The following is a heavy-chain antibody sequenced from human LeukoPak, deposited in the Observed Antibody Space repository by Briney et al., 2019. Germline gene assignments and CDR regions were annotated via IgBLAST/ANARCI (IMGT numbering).Heavy chain of an antibody. D-gene: IGHD2-2*01. V-gene: IGHV4-59*01. CDR2: IYYSGST. Sequence: SEALSLTCTVSGGSISSYYWSWIRQPPGKGLEWIGYIYYSGSTNYNPSLKSRVTISVDTSKNQFSLKLSSVTAADTAVYYCARGHCSSTSCAAGWFDPWGQGTLVTVSS. J-gene: IGHJ5*02. CDR3: ARGHCSSTSCAAGWFDP. CDR1: GGSISSYY.